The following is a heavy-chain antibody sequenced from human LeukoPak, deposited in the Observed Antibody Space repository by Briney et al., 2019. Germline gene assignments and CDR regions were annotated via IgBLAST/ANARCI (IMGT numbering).Heavy chain of an antibody. CDR2: INHSGST. J-gene: IGHJ4*02. CDR3: ARGRYSSSWYRLGFDY. CDR1: GGSFSGYY. Sequence: SETLSLTCAVYGGSFSGYYWSWIRQPPGKGLEWIGEINHSGSTKYNPSLKSRVTISVDTSKNQFSLKLSSVTAADTAVYYCARGRYSSSWYRLGFDYWGQGTLVTVSS. V-gene: IGHV4-34*01. D-gene: IGHD6-13*01.